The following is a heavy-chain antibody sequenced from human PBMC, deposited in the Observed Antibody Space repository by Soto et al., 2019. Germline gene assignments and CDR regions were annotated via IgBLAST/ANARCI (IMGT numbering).Heavy chain of an antibody. CDR3: ARERGVVGITMVRGVPYFDY. D-gene: IGHD3-10*01. V-gene: IGHV4-34*01. J-gene: IGHJ4*02. CDR2: INHSGST. Sequence: SETLSLTCAVYGGSFSGYYWSWIRQPPGKGLEWIGEINHSGSTNYNPSLKSRVTISVDTSKNQFSLKLSSVTAADTAVYYCARERGVVGITMVRGVPYFDYWGQGTLVTVSS. CDR1: GGSFSGYY.